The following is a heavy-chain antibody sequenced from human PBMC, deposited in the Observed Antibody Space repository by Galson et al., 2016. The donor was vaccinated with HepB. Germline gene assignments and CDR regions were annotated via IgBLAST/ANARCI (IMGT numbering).Heavy chain of an antibody. J-gene: IGHJ4*02. CDR1: GGSIRSPSYF. V-gene: IGHV4-39*01. D-gene: IGHD3-16*01. CDR2: INYSGST. CDR3: ASGGYYFDY. Sequence: SETLSLTCTISGGSIRSPSYFWGWIRQPPGKGLEWIGNINYSGSTYYSPSLESRVTISVDTSNNRFSLRLSSVTAADTAVYYCASGGYYFDYWGQGALVTVSS.